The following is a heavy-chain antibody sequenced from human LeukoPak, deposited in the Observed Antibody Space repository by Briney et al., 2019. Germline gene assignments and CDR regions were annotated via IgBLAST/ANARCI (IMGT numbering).Heavy chain of an antibody. D-gene: IGHD4-17*01. CDR3: ARDYADYVGYFFFDY. CDR1: GFTFNNYA. J-gene: IGHJ4*02. V-gene: IGHV3-23*01. CDR2: ISGGGETT. Sequence: GGSLRLSCAASGFTFNNYALNWVRQAPGTGLEWVSSISGGGETTYYADSAKGRFTISRDDSQNTLYLQMNSLRAEDTAVYYCARDYADYVGYFFFDYWGQGTLVTVSS.